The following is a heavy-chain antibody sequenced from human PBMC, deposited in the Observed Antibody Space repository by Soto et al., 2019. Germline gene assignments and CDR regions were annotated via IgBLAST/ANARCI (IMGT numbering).Heavy chain of an antibody. V-gene: IGHV5-10-1*01. CDR2: IDPSDSYT. J-gene: IGHJ6*02. Sequence: GESLKISCKGSGYSFTSYWISWVRQIPWKGLEWMGRIDPSDSYTNYSPSFQGHVTISADKSISTAYLQWSSLKASDTAMYYCARHESQYSRTYYYGTDAWGQGTTVIVS. CDR1: GYSFTSYW. CDR3: ARHESQYSRTYYYGTDA. D-gene: IGHD6-6*01.